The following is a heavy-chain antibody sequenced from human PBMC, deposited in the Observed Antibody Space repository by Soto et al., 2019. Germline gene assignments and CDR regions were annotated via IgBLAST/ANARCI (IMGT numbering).Heavy chain of an antibody. J-gene: IGHJ5*02. CDR1: GGSISSGGYY. D-gene: IGHD5-12*01. Sequence: QVQLQESGPGLVKPSQTLSLTCTVSGGSISSGGYYWSWIRQHPGKGLEGIGYIYYSGSTYYNPSLKSRVTISVDTSKNQFSLKLSSVTAADTAVYYCARVAYSGYDSDFWDWFDPWGQGTLVTVSS. V-gene: IGHV4-31*03. CDR3: ARVAYSGYDSDFWDWFDP. CDR2: IYYSGST.